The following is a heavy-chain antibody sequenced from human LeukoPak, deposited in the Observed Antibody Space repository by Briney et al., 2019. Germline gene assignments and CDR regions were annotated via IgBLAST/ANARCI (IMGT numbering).Heavy chain of an antibody. V-gene: IGHV3-21*01. J-gene: IGHJ3*02. D-gene: IGHD5-24*01. CDR3: ASEMATISRDAFDI. Sequence: DSVKGRFTVSRGNGKNSLFLQMSSQRAEDTAVYYCASEMATISRDAFDIWGQGTMVTVSS.